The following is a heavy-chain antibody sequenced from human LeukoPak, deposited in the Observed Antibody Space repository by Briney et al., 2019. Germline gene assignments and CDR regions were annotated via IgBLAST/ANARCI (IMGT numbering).Heavy chain of an antibody. J-gene: IGHJ3*02. V-gene: IGHV4-59*08. CDR3: ARPHSSGWYGVYDM. D-gene: IGHD6-19*01. CDR1: DGSISSHY. Sequence: SETLSLTCTVSDGSISSHYWSWIRQPPGKGLEWIGHFAYSGTTSYNASLKSRVTISVDTSKNQFSLTLTSVTAADTAVYYCARPHSSGWYGVYDMWGQGTMVTISS. CDR2: FAYSGTT.